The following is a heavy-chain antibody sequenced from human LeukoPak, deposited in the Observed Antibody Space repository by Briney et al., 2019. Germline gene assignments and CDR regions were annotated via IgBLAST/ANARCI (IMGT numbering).Heavy chain of an antibody. CDR3: ARGGSDSDY. CDR2: IKQDGSDE. V-gene: IGHV3-7*04. Sequence: GGSLRLSCEASGFTFSNYWMTWVRQAPGKGLEWVANIKQDGSDENYVDSVKGRFTISRDNGKNSLYLQMNSLRAEDTAVYYCARGGSDSDYWGQGTLVTASS. D-gene: IGHD6-6*01. J-gene: IGHJ4*02. CDR1: GFTFSNYW.